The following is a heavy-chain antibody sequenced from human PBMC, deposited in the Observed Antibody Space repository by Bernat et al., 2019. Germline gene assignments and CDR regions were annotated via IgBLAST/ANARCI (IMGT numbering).Heavy chain of an antibody. CDR3: TTGRRGEAYYYYYMDV. V-gene: IGHV3-15*01. J-gene: IGHJ6*03. D-gene: IGHD3-10*01. CDR1: GFTFSNAW. Sequence: EVQLVESGGGLVKPGGSLRLSCAASGFTFSNAWMSWVRQAPGKGLEWVGRIKSKTDGGKTDYAAPVKGRFTISRDDSKNTLYLQMNSLKTEDTALYYCTTGRRGEAYYYYYMDVWGKGTTVTVSS. CDR2: IKSKTDGGKT.